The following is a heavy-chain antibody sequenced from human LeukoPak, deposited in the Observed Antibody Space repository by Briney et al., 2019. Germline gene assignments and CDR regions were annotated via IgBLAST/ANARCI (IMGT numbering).Heavy chain of an antibody. V-gene: IGHV3-11*06. CDR1: GFHFNEYS. CDR3: ARDHNYAFDN. CDR2: IGISSGNT. Sequence: GGSLRLSCAASGFHFNEYSMDWVRQAPGKGLEWISYIGISSGNTKYADSVKGRFTISGDNAKKSLYLQMNSLRVEDTAVYYCARDHNYAFDNWGQGTLVTVSS. D-gene: IGHD1-1*01. J-gene: IGHJ4*02.